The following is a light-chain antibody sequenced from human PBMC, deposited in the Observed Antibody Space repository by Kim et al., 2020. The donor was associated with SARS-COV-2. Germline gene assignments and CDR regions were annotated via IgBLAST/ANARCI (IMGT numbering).Light chain of an antibody. CDR1: QGMSSH. Sequence: ASVGDRVTITCRTTQGMSSHLNWYQQKPGRAPKLLISAAYNLQGGVPSRFSGSGSETDCTLTISSLQPEDFATHFCQQRYSTPFTFGTGTKVDSK. J-gene: IGKJ3*01. CDR2: AAY. V-gene: IGKV1-39*01. CDR3: QQRYSTPFT.